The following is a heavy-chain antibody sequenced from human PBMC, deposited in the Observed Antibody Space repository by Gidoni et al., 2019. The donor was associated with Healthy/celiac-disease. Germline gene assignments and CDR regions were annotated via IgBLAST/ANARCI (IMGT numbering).Heavy chain of an antibody. CDR3: ASLYYYDSSGYRVSDY. Sequence: QVQLQQWGAGLLKPSETLSLTCAVYGGSFSGYYWSWIRQPPGKGLEWIGEINHSGSTNYNPSLKSRVTISVDTSKNQFSLKLSSVTAADTAVYYCASLYYYDSSGYRVSDYWGQGTLVTVSS. CDR1: GGSFSGYY. J-gene: IGHJ4*02. V-gene: IGHV4-34*01. CDR2: INHSGST. D-gene: IGHD3-22*01.